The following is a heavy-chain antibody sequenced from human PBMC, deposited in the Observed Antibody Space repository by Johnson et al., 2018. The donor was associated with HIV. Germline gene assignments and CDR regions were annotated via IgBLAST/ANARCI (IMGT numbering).Heavy chain of an antibody. Sequence: VQLVESGGGLVQPGGSLRLSCQASGLSFDSYSMSWVRQAPGKGLEWVSGIIPSGTGTHYADSVEGRFTISRDNSRNTVYLQINSLRAEDTAMYYCAKARGYNYFIDAFDRWGQGTLVTVSS. CDR1: GLSFDSYS. V-gene: IGHV3-23*04. CDR2: IIPSGTGT. CDR3: AKARGYNYFIDAFDR. J-gene: IGHJ3*01. D-gene: IGHD5-18*01.